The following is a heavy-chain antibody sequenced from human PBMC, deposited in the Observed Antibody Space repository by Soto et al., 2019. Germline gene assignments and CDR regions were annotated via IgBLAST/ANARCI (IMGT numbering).Heavy chain of an antibody. J-gene: IGHJ5*02. V-gene: IGHV3-53*01. CDR3: ARDRGYYDSSGYYSLRPA. D-gene: IGHD3-22*01. CDR2: IYSGGST. Sequence: GGSIEISIAASRVTVYSNYMSWVRQNTGKGLEWVSAIYSGGSTYYADSVKGRFTISRDNSKNTLYLQMNSLRAEDTAVYYCARDRGYYDSSGYYSLRPAWGQGTLVPV. CDR1: RVTVYSNY.